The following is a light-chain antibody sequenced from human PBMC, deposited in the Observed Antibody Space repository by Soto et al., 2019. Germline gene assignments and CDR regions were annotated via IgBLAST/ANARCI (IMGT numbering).Light chain of an antibody. CDR3: QQTYSTLYT. V-gene: IGKV1-39*01. J-gene: IGKJ2*01. CDR2: GAS. CDR1: QTISSS. Sequence: DIPMTQSPSSLSASIGDRVSITCRASQTISSSLNWYQQKPGKPPNLLIFGASSLQRGVPSSFSGGGSETDFTLTIISLQPEDVATYYCQQTYSTLYTLGQGTKLEIK.